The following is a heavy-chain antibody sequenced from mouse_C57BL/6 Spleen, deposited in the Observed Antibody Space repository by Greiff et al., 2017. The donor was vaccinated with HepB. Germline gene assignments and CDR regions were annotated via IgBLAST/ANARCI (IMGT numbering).Heavy chain of an antibody. Sequence: EVQLVESGGGLVKPGGSLKLSCAASGFTFSSYAMSWVRQTPEKRLEWVATISDGGSYTYYPDNVKGRFTISRDNAKNNLYLQMSHLKSEDTAMYYCARDGFAWFAYWGQGTLVTVSA. CDR1: GFTFSSYA. CDR3: ARDGFAWFAY. D-gene: IGHD1-2*01. J-gene: IGHJ3*01. V-gene: IGHV5-4*01. CDR2: ISDGGSYT.